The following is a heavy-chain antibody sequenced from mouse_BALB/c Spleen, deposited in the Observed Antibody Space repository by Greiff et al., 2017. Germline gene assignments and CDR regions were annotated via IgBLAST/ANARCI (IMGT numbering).Heavy chain of an antibody. J-gene: IGHJ3*01. CDR3: GRDSDGLFAY. Sequence: VQLVESGPGLVAPSQSLSITCTVSGFSFTSYDISWIRQPPGKGLEWLGVIWTGGGTNYNSAFMSRLSISKDNSKSQVFLKMNSLQTDDTAIYYGGRDSDGLFAYWGQGTLVTVSA. V-gene: IGHV2-9-2*01. D-gene: IGHD2-3*01. CDR2: IWTGGGT. CDR1: GFSFTSYD.